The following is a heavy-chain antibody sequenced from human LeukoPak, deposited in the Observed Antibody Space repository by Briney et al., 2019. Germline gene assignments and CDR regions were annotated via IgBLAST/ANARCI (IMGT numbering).Heavy chain of an antibody. J-gene: IGHJ4*02. Sequence: PSGTLSLTCAVSGGSISSSNWWSWVRQPPGKGLEWIGEIYHSGSTNYNPSLKSRVTISVDTSKNQFSLKLSSVTAADTAVYYCARGSPSIFGVVQGFDYWGQGTLVTVSS. CDR2: IYHSGST. D-gene: IGHD3-3*01. CDR3: ARGSPSIFGVVQGFDY. CDR1: GGSISSSNW. V-gene: IGHV4-4*02.